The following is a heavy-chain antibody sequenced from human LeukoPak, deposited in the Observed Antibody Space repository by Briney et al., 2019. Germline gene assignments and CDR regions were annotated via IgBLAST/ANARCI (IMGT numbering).Heavy chain of an antibody. CDR1: GGSISSYY. Sequence: SETLSLTCTVSGGSISSYYWSWIRQPPGKGLEWIGYIYYSGSTNYNPSLKSRVTISVDTSKNQFSLKLSSVTAADTAVYYCAREGVTTPWLDPWGQGTLVTVSS. D-gene: IGHD4-17*01. CDR2: IYYSGST. V-gene: IGHV4-59*01. J-gene: IGHJ5*02. CDR3: AREGVTTPWLDP.